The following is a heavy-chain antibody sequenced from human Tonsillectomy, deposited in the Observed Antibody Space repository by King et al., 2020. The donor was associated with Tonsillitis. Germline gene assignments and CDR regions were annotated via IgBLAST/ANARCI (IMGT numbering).Heavy chain of an antibody. Sequence: VQLVESGGGVVQPGRSLRLSCAASGFTFSSHAMHWDRQAPGKGLEWVAVISYDGSNKYYADSVKGRFTISRDNSKNTLYLQMSSLRAGDTAVYYCARGLAYFYETSGPEDAFDFWGQGTTVTVSS. D-gene: IGHD3-22*01. J-gene: IGHJ3*01. V-gene: IGHV3-30*04. CDR2: ISYDGSNK. CDR3: ARGLAYFYETSGPEDAFDF. CDR1: GFTFSSHA.